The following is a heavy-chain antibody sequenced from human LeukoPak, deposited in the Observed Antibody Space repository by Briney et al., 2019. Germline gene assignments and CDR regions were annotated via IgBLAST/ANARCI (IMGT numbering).Heavy chain of an antibody. CDR2: IYPGDSDT. CDR3: ARHVNYGASSEGWFDP. J-gene: IGHJ5*02. CDR1: GYSFTSYW. D-gene: IGHD4/OR15-4a*01. Sequence: GESLKISCKGSGYSFTSYWIGWVRQMPGKGLEWMGIIYPGDSDTRYSPSFQGQVTISADKSISTAYLQWSRLKASDTAMYYCARHVNYGASSEGWFDPWAQGTLVTVSS. V-gene: IGHV5-51*01.